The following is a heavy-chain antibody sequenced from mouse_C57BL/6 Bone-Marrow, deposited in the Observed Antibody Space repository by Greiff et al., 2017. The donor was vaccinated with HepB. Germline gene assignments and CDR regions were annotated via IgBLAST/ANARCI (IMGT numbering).Heavy chain of an antibody. CDR2: IDPENGDT. CDR3: TTWGYDYDCYFDY. V-gene: IGHV14-4*01. Sequence: VQLQQSGAELVRPGASVKLSCTASGFNIKDDYMHWVKQRPEQGLEWIGWIDPENGDTEYASKFQGKATITADTSSNTAYLQLSSLTSEDTAVYYCTTWGYDYDCYFDYWGQGTTLTVSS. CDR1: GFNIKDDY. D-gene: IGHD2-4*01. J-gene: IGHJ2*01.